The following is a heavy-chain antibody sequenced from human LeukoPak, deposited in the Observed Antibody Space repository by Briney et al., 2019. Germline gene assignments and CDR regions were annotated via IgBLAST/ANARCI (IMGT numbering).Heavy chain of an antibody. D-gene: IGHD4-23*01. CDR2: ISSSGGTI. CDR3: ARAFGRTVAYYFDY. V-gene: IGHV3-48*03. CDR1: GFTFSSYE. Sequence: PGGSLRLSCAASGFTFSSYEMNWVRQAPGKGLEWVSYISSSGGTIYYADSVKGRFTISRDNAKNSLYLQMNSLRAEDTAVYYCARAFGRTVAYYFDYWGQGTLVTVSS. J-gene: IGHJ4*02.